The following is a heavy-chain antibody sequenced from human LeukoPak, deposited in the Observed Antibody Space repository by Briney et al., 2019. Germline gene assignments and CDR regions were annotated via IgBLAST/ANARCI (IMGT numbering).Heavy chain of an antibody. J-gene: IGHJ4*02. Sequence: GGSLRLSCAASGFTFSSYSMNWVRQAPGKGLEWVSSISSSSSYIYYADSVKGRFTISRDNAKNSLYLQMNSLRAEDTAVYYCARDATDSSGYYYGYWGQGTLVTVSS. CDR1: GFTFSSYS. D-gene: IGHD3-22*01. CDR2: ISSSSSYI. CDR3: ARDATDSSGYYYGY. V-gene: IGHV3-21*01.